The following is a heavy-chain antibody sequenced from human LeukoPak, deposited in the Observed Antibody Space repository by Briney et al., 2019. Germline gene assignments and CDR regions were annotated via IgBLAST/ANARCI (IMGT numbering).Heavy chain of an antibody. CDR1: GGSISSYY. D-gene: IGHD4-11*01. CDR2: IYYSGST. V-gene: IGHV4-59*01. J-gene: IGHJ4*02. Sequence: SETLSLTCTVSGGSISSYYWSWIRQPPGKGLEWIGYIYYSGSTNYNPSLKSRVTISVDTSKNQFSLKLSSVTAADTAVYYCARGVNDYSNLDYFDYWGQGTLVTVSS. CDR3: ARGVNDYSNLDYFDY.